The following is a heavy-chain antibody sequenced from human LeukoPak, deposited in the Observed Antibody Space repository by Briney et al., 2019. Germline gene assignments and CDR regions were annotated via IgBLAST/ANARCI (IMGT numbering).Heavy chain of an antibody. CDR3: ARREYYDSSGYR. V-gene: IGHV4-39*01. J-gene: IGHJ4*02. CDR2: IYNSGST. D-gene: IGHD3-22*01. Sequence: PSETLSLTCTVSGGSISSSSYYWGWIRQPPGKGLEWIGSIYNSGSTYYNPSLKSRVTISVDTSKNQFSLKLSSVTAADTAVYFSARREYYDSSGYRWGQGTLVTVSS. CDR1: GGSISSSSYY.